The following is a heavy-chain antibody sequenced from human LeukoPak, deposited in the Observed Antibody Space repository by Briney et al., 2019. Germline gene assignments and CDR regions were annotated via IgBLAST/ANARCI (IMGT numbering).Heavy chain of an antibody. V-gene: IGHV3-30*02. Sequence: GGSLRLSCAASAFTFSNYGMHWVRQAPGKGLEWVAFIRYDGSNKYYADSVKGRSTISRDNSKNTLYLQMNSLRAEDTAVYYCAKEPNPWAGNWFDPWGQGTLVTVSS. J-gene: IGHJ5*02. D-gene: IGHD1-14*01. CDR3: AKEPNPWAGNWFDP. CDR2: IRYDGSNK. CDR1: AFTFSNYG.